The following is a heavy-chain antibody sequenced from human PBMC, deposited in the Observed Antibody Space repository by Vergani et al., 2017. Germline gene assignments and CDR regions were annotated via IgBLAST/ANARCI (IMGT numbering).Heavy chain of an antibody. CDR1: GYSVGSGYY. D-gene: IGHD3-10*01. Sequence: QVDLQESGPGLVKSSETLSLNCAVSGYSVGSGYYWGWIRQPPGGGLECIGCVHRNGNTYYTSSLRSRATISRDTSKNQFSLRLPTVTAADTAVYYCARQNPYGSAHVDFWGRGVLVTVSA. J-gene: IGHJ4*02. V-gene: IGHV4-38-2*01. CDR3: ARQNPYGSAHVDF. CDR2: VHRNGNT.